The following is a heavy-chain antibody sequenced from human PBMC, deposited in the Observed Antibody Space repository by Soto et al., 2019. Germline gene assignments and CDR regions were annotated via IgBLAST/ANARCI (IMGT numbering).Heavy chain of an antibody. J-gene: IGHJ6*02. CDR2: IYSGGST. CDR3: AREAPEGGFGELGMDV. CDR1: GFTVSSNY. D-gene: IGHD3-10*01. V-gene: IGHV3-53*02. Sequence: EVQLVETGGGLIQPGGSLRLSCAASGFTVSSNYMSWVRQAPGKGLEWVSVIYSGGSTYYADSVKGRFTISRDNSKNPLYLQMNGLRAGGTAVYYCAREAPEGGFGELGMDVWGQGTTVTVSS.